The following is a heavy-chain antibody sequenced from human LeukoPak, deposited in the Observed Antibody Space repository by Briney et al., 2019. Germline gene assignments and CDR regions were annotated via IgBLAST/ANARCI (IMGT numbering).Heavy chain of an antibody. J-gene: IGHJ4*02. Sequence: GGSLRLSCAASGFTFDDYAMHWVRQAPGKGLEWVAGISWNSGSISYADSVQGRFTISRDTARDSLYLQMNILRAEDTAFYYCGKGAGSNWYYFDYWGQGTLVTVSS. CDR1: GFTFDDYA. CDR3: GKGAGSNWYYFDY. V-gene: IGHV3-9*01. CDR2: ISWNSGSI. D-gene: IGHD6-13*01.